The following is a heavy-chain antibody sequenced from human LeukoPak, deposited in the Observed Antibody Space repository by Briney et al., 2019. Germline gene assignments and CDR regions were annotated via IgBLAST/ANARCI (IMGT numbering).Heavy chain of an antibody. CDR1: GYSISSGYY. CDR2: IYHSGST. CDR3: ARALHYYEVYE. J-gene: IGHJ4*02. Sequence: SETLSLTCTVSGYSISSGYYRGWIRQSPGKGLEWIGSIYHSGSTYYNPSLKSRVTISVDTSKNQFSLKLSSVTAADTAVYYCARALHYYEVYEWGQGTLVTVSS. V-gene: IGHV4-38-2*02. D-gene: IGHD3-22*01.